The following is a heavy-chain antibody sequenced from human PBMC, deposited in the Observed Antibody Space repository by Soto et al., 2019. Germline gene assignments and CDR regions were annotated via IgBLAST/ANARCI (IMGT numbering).Heavy chain of an antibody. D-gene: IGHD3-10*01. CDR2: VISYDGTA. CDR3: ARVRISFRRRGGYYYGGGMDV. CDR1: GGTFSTYS. J-gene: IGHJ6*02. V-gene: IGHV1-69*01. Sequence: EQLVQSGAEVKKPGTSVKVSCEASGGTFSTYSISWVRQAPGHGLEWMGEVISYDGTANHEERFQGGVTLTGDASTSTPQRERRSLGAEDTALYYCARVRISFRRRGGYYYGGGMDVWGQGTRVTAS.